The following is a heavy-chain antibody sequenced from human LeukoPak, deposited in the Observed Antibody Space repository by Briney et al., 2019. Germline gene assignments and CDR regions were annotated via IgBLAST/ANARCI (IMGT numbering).Heavy chain of an antibody. CDR1: GFTFSDYY. J-gene: IGHJ4*02. Sequence: GGSLRLSCAASGFTFSDYYMSWIRQAPGKGLEWVASINHNGNVNYYVDSVKGRFTISRDNAKNSLYLQMSNLRAEDTAVYYCARDYSYGFLNWGQGTLVTVSS. V-gene: IGHV3-7*03. D-gene: IGHD5-18*01. CDR3: ARDYSYGFLN. CDR2: INHNGNVN.